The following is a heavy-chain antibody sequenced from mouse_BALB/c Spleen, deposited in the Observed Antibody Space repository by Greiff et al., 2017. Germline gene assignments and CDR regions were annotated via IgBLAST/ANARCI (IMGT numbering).Heavy chain of an antibody. J-gene: IGHJ4*01. CDR2: INPYNDGT. Sequence: QLQESGPELVKPGASVKMSCKASGYTFTSYVMHWVKQKPGQGLEWIGYINPYNDGTKYNEKFKGKATLTSDKSSSTAYMELSSLTSEDSAVYYCARYYGSSPYYYAMDYWGQGTSVTVSS. CDR1: GYTFTSYV. CDR3: ARYYGSSPYYYAMDY. V-gene: IGHV1-14*01. D-gene: IGHD1-1*01.